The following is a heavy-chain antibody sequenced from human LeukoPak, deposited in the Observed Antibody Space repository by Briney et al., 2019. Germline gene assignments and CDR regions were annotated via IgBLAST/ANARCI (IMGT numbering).Heavy chain of an antibody. Sequence: SETLSLTCAVYGGSFSGYYWSWIRQPPGKGLEWIGEINHSGSTNYNPSLKSRVTISVDTSKNQFSLKLSSVTAADTAVYYCARGNIAVADMNWFDPWGQGTLVTVSS. J-gene: IGHJ5*02. D-gene: IGHD6-19*01. CDR1: GGSFSGYY. CDR2: INHSGST. V-gene: IGHV4-34*01. CDR3: ARGNIAVADMNWFDP.